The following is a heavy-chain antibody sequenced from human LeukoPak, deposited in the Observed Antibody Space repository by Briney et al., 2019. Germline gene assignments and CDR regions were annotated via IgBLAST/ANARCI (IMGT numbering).Heavy chain of an antibody. CDR2: IYTSGST. D-gene: IGHD6-13*01. CDR3: ARTGRSGWYYDYYYYMDD. J-gene: IGHJ6*03. V-gene: IGHV4-4*07. CDR1: GGSISSYY. Sequence: SETLSLTCTVSGGSISSYYWSWIRQPAGKGLEWIGRIYTSGSTYYNPSLKSRVTISLDTSKNQFSLKLTSVTAADTAVYYCARTGRSGWYYDYYYYMDDWGKGTTVTVSS.